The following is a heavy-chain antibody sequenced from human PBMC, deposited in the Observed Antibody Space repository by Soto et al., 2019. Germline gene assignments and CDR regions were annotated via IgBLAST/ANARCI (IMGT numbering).Heavy chain of an antibody. CDR1: GFTVSSNY. Sequence: GSLRLSCAASGFTVSSNYMSWVRQAPGKGLEWVSVIYSGGSTYYADSVKGRFTISRDNSKNTLYLQMSSLRADDTAVYYCVKGEYYYDSSGYYPFDYWGQGTLVTVSS. CDR3: VKGEYYYDSSGYYPFDY. J-gene: IGHJ4*02. D-gene: IGHD3-22*01. CDR2: IYSGGST. V-gene: IGHV3-53*05.